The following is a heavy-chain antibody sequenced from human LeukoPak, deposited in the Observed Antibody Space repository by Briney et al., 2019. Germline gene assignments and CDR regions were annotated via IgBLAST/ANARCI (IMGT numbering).Heavy chain of an antibody. Sequence: PGGSLRLSCAASGFTFSSYWMHWVRQAPGKGLVWVSRINSDGSSTSYADSVKGRFTISRDNAKNTLYLQMNGLRAEDTAVYYCARDLQYYYDSSGYSRTKAIDYWGQGTLVTVSS. CDR2: INSDGSST. CDR3: ARDLQYYYDSSGYSRTKAIDY. J-gene: IGHJ4*02. CDR1: GFTFSSYW. D-gene: IGHD3-22*01. V-gene: IGHV3-74*01.